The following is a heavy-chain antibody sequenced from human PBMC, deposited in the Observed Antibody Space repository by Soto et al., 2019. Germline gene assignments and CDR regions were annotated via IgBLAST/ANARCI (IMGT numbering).Heavy chain of an antibody. CDR1: GFTFSSYA. CDR2: ISYDGSNK. V-gene: IGHV3-30-3*01. D-gene: IGHD1-26*01. J-gene: IGHJ2*01. CDR3: AREVGATDYWYFDL. Sequence: QVQLVESGGGVVQPGRSLRLSCAASGFTFSSYAMHWVRQAPGKGLEWVAVISYDGSNKYYADSVKGRFTISRDNSKNTLYLQMNSLRAEDTAVYYCAREVGATDYWYFDLWGRGTLVTVSS.